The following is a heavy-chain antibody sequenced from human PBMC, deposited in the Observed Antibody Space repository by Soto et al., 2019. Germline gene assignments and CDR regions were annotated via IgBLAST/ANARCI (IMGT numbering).Heavy chain of an antibody. CDR1: GFRFSDHS. Sequence: LVESGGGLVSPGGSLRLSCVASGFRFSDHSMNWVRQAPGTGLQWISYISSNSDKTYYAYSVKGRFTVPRDNAKNALFLQMNSLRDDDTATYYCARLPKGSLVTAWGQGARVTVSS. CDR3: ARLPKGSLVTA. CDR2: ISSNSDKT. J-gene: IGHJ4*02. D-gene: IGHD2-21*02. V-gene: IGHV3-48*02.